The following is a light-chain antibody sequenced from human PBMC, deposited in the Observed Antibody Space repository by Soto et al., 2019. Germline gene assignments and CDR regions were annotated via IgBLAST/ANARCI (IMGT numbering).Light chain of an antibody. CDR2: RAS. CDR1: QALDVN. Sequence: EIVLTQSPPTLSVSPGERATLSCRASQALDVNLSWYQHKPGQAPRLLIYRASNRATDIPVRFRGSGSATAFTLTITSLQPEEFALYDGQQYERWPPYTFGQGTKLE. V-gene: IGKV3-15*01. CDR3: QQYERWPPYT. J-gene: IGKJ2*01.